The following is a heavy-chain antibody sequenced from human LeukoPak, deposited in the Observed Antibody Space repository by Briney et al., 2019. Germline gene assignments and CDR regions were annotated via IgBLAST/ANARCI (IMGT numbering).Heavy chain of an antibody. V-gene: IGHV4-38-2*01. J-gene: IGHJ5*02. Sequence: SETLSLTCAVSGYSISSGYYWGWIRQPPGKGQVWIGSIYQSGSTYYNPSLKSRVTISVDTSKNQFSLNLSSVTAADTAVYYCARRVAAGGTRWFDPWGQGTLVTVSS. CDR3: ARRVAAGGTRWFDP. CDR2: IYQSGST. CDR1: GYSISSGYY. D-gene: IGHD6-13*01.